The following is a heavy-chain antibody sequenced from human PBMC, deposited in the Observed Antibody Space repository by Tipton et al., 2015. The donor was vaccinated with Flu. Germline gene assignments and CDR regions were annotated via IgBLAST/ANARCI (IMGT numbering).Heavy chain of an antibody. J-gene: IGHJ4*02. CDR1: GSSIRSSNYY. Sequence: TLSLTCAVSGSSIRSSNYYWGWIRQPPGKGLEWIGSIQYSGNTYYNPSLKSRVAMSVDTSKNRFSLKLTSVGAADTARYYCARQGQTPAYYFDNWGQGTLVTVSS. CDR3: ARQGQTPAYYFDN. CDR2: IQYSGNT. V-gene: IGHV4-39*07.